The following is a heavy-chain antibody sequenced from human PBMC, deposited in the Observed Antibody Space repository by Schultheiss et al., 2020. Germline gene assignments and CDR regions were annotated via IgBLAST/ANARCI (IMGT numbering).Heavy chain of an antibody. J-gene: IGHJ6*02. D-gene: IGHD3-9*01. CDR2: ISGSGGST. CDR1: GFTFSSYE. Sequence: WGSLRLSCAASGFTFSSYEMNWVRQAPGKGLEWVSAISGSGGSTYYADSVKGRFTISRENAKNSLYLQMNSLRAEDTAVYYCAKEVLTGSAYYGMGVWGQGTTVTVSS. V-gene: IGHV3-23*01. CDR3: AKEVLTGSAYYGMGV.